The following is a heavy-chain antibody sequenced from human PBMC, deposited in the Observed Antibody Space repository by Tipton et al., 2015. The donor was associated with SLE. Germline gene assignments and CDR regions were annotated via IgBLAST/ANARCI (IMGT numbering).Heavy chain of an antibody. CDR1: GGSISSNY. D-gene: IGHD5-24*01. V-gene: IGHV4-59*08. Sequence: TLSLTCTVSGGSISSNYWSWIQQPPGQGLEWIGDIYYSGSTNYNPSLKSRVTISVETSKKQFSLKLSSVTAADTAVYYCARGRDGYNSFDYWGQGILVTVSS. CDR3: ARGRDGYNSFDY. CDR2: IYYSGST. J-gene: IGHJ4*02.